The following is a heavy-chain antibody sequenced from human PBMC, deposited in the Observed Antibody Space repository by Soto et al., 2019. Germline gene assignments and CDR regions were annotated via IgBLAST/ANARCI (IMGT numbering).Heavy chain of an antibody. J-gene: IGHJ4*02. V-gene: IGHV3-23*01. D-gene: IGHD5-12*01. CDR2: IRGSGGPT. CDR1: GFIFSNYA. Sequence: DVQLLESGGDLVQPGGSLRLSCAASGFIFSNYAMSWVRQAPGKGLEWVSLIRGSGGPTNYADSVKGRFTVSRDNSKNILLLQMNSLRAEAPAVYYCVKDFRVGYDWTHDWGQGTLVNVSS. CDR3: VKDFRVGYDWTHD.